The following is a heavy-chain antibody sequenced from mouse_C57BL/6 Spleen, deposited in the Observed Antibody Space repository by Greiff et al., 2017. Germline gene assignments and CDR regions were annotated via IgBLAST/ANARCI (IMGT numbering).Heavy chain of an antibody. Sequence: VQLQQSGPGLVKPSQSLSLTCSVTGYSITSGYYWNWIRQFPGNKLEWMGYISYDGSNNYNPSLKNRISITRDTSKNQFFLKLNSVTTEDTATYYCARGDGGDEDYWGQGTTLTVSS. J-gene: IGHJ2*01. V-gene: IGHV3-6*01. CDR3: ARGDGGDEDY. D-gene: IGHD3-3*01. CDR2: ISYDGSN. CDR1: GYSITSGYY.